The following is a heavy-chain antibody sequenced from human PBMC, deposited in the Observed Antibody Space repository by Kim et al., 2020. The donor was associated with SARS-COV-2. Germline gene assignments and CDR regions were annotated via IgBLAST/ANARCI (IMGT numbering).Heavy chain of an antibody. CDR2: IFYSGST. V-gene: IGHV4-39*07. CDR1: GASISSTSYY. J-gene: IGHJ5*02. D-gene: IGHD3-22*01. CDR3: ARVLRVLRIVGGSNWFDP. Sequence: SETLSLTCTVSGASISSTSYYWGWIRQPPGKGLEWIATIFYSGSTYYNPSLKSRVTISVDTSKNQFSLNLSSVTAADTAVYYCARVLRVLRIVGGSNWFDPWGQGTLVTVSS.